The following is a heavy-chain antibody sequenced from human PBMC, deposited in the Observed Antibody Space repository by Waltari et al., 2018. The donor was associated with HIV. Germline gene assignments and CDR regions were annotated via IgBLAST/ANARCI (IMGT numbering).Heavy chain of an antibody. V-gene: IGHV1-18*01. CDR3: AREVVGATRGGGFDP. D-gene: IGHD1-26*01. CDR1: GYTFTSYG. J-gene: IGHJ5*02. Sequence: QVQLVQSGAEVKKPGASVKVSCKTSGYTFTSYGVSWVRQAPGQGLEWMGWISAYNGNTNYAQKLQGRVTMTTDTSTSTAYMELRSLRSDDTAVYYCAREVVGATRGGGFDPWGQGTLVTVSS. CDR2: ISAYNGNT.